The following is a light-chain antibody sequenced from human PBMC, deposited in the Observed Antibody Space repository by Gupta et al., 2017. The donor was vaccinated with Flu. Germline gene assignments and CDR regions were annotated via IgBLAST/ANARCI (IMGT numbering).Light chain of an antibody. Sequence: LGRRATIERESSTNVLCSSISSSLAWYQQKPGQTPKVLMDCASNRVSGVPERFRGSGSATDFTLTIESLKAEDGAAYYWQQYCSGPTTFGQGTRLEMK. CDR3: QQYCSGPTT. V-gene: IGKV4-1*01. CDR2: CAS. J-gene: IGKJ5*01. CDR1: TNVLCSSISSS.